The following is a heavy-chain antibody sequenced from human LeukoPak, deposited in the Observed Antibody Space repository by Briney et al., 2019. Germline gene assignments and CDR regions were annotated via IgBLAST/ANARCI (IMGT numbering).Heavy chain of an antibody. CDR1: GVSVTYYY. Sequence: PSETLSLTCTVSGVSVTYYYWGWVRQPAGEGLEWIGRVHESGSTNYNPSLRGRVTMSVDTSKNQFSLKLTSVTAADTAVYYCARDHAYSSSYYGMDVWGQGTTVTVS. V-gene: IGHV4-4*07. CDR2: VHESGST. CDR3: ARDHAYSSSYYGMDV. J-gene: IGHJ6*02. D-gene: IGHD6-13*01.